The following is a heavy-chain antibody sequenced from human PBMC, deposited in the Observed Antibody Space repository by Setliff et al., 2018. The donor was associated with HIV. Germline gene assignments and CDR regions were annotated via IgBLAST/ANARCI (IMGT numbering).Heavy chain of an antibody. CDR1: GLTVSGNY. V-gene: IGHV3-66*02. Sequence: GGSLRLSCTASGLTVSGNYMGWVRQAPGEGLEWVSLVFRDDNTYNADSVKGRFTLSRDSSKNTLYLQMNSLRGDDTAVYYCATSSRGWGQDAFDIWGQGTMVTVSS. J-gene: IGHJ3*02. CDR3: ATSSRGWGQDAFDI. CDR2: VFRDDNT. D-gene: IGHD6-19*01.